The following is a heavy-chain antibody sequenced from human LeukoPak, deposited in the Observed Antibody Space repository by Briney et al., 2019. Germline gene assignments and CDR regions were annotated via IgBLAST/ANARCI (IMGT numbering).Heavy chain of an antibody. CDR1: GGSISSSSYY. J-gene: IGHJ4*02. CDR3: ARGTPGYDY. CDR2: IYYSGST. Sequence: PSETLSLTCTVSGGSISSSSYYWGWIRQPPGKGLEWIGSIYYSGSTYYNPSLKSRVTISVDTSKNQFSLKLTSVTVADTAVYYCARGTPGYDYWGQGTLVTVSS. V-gene: IGHV4-39*01. D-gene: IGHD1-7*01.